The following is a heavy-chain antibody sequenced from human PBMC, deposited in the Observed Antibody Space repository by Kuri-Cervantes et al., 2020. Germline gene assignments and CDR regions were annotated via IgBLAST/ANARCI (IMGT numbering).Heavy chain of an antibody. CDR3: SRANLPTPGRPANWFDP. D-gene: IGHD4/OR15-4a*01. Sequence: ASVKVSCKVSGYTLTELSMHWVRQAPGQGLGWMGWNNTNTGNPTYAQGFTGRFFFSLDTSVSTAKLQISSLKAEDTAVYYCSRANLPTPGRPANWFDPWGQGTLVTVSS. CDR2: NNTNTGNP. CDR1: GYTLTELS. V-gene: IGHV7-4-1*02. J-gene: IGHJ5*02.